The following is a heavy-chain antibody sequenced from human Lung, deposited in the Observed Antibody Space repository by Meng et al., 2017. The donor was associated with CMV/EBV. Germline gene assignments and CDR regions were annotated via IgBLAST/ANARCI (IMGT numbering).Heavy chain of an antibody. Sequence: QVQLVPSGAEVKNPGSSVKVACKTSGVSFSTYTFSWVRQAPGQGLEWMGGLIPVLNKAKSAPRFQDRVTFTADETTPTAYMELSSLTFEDTAVYFCARGRGNQPLFDFWGQGTLVTVSS. V-gene: IGHV1-69*10. D-gene: IGHD2/OR15-2a*01. CDR2: LIPVLNKA. CDR1: GVSFSTYT. J-gene: IGHJ4*02. CDR3: ARGRGNQPLFDF.